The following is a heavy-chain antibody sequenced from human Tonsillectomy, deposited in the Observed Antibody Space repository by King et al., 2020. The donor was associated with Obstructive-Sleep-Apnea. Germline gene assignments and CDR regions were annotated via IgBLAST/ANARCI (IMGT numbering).Heavy chain of an antibody. CDR3: ARESSGYGTYNWFDP. CDR2: IADSGST. V-gene: IGHV4-39*07. CDR1: VGSISSSTYY. Sequence: QLQESGPGLVKPSESLSLTCTVSVGSISSSTYYWGWIRQPPGKGLEWIGSIADSGSTYYNSPLKSRVTISVDTSKNQFSLKLNSVTAADTAVYYCARESSGYGTYNWFDPWGQGTLVTVSS. D-gene: IGHD5-12*01. J-gene: IGHJ5*02.